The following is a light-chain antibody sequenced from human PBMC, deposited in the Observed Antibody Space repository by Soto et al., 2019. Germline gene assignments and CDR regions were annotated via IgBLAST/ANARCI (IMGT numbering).Light chain of an antibody. CDR2: EVS. Sequence: QSVLTQPASVSVSPGQSITISCTGTRNDIGDYGFVSWYQQHPGKVPKLLIFEVSDRPSGVSSRFSGSKSGNTASLTISGLQAEDEAHYYCSSYTGSYTYVFGTGTKVTVL. CDR1: RNDIGDYGF. CDR3: SSYTGSYTYV. V-gene: IGLV2-14*03. J-gene: IGLJ1*01.